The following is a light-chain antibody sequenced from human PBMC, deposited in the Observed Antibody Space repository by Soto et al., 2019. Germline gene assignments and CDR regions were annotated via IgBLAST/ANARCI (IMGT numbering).Light chain of an antibody. CDR3: QSYDNSLNHGV. V-gene: IGLV1-40*01. CDR2: GDN. Sequence: QSVLTQPPSVSGAPGQRVTIPCTGSSSNIGSFYDVHWYQQLPGTVPKLLIYGDNNRPSGVPDRFSGSKSGTAASLAITGLQAEDEADYYCQSYDNSLNHGVFGGGDQAHRP. J-gene: IGLJ2*01. CDR1: SSNIGSFYD.